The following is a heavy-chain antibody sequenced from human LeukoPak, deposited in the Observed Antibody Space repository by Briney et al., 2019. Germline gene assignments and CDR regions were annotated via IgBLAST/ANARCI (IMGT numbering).Heavy chain of an antibody. CDR3: ARVVRGGFHYYYYGMDV. CDR1: GGSISSGSYY. CDR2: IYTSGST. J-gene: IGHJ6*02. V-gene: IGHV4-61*02. D-gene: IGHD4-23*01. Sequence: SETLSLTCTVSGGSISSGSYYWGWIRQPPGKGLEWIGRIYTSGSTNYNPSLKSRVTISVDTSKNQFSLKLSSVTAADTAVYYCARVVRGGFHYYYYGMDVWGQGTTVTVSS.